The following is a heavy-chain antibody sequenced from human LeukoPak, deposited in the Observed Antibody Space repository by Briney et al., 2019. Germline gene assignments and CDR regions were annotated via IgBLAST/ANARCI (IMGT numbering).Heavy chain of an antibody. CDR2: IRYDGSNK. Sequence: EGSLRLSCAASGFTFSSYGMHWVRQAPGKGLEWVGFIRYDGSNKYYADSVKGRFTISRDNSKNTLYLQMNSLRAEDTAVYYCAKDRGYSSSWYDYWGQGTLVTVSS. CDR3: AKDRGYSSSWYDY. CDR1: GFTFSSYG. V-gene: IGHV3-30*02. J-gene: IGHJ4*02. D-gene: IGHD6-13*01.